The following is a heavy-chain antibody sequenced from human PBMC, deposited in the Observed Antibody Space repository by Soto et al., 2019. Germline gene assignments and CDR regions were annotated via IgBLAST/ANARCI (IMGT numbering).Heavy chain of an antibody. CDR1: GGTFSSSA. J-gene: IGHJ6*02. Sequence: QVQLVQSGAEMKEPGSSVKVSCKTSGGTFSSSAISWLRQAPGQGLEWMGGIIPLFRTPDYAQKFQGRVTIAADESTSTAYMELSSLRSEDTAVYYCARDIDRLQLGGNYYYRLDVWGQGTTIPVSS. D-gene: IGHD4-4*01. CDR3: ARDIDRLQLGGNYYYRLDV. CDR2: IIPLFRTP. V-gene: IGHV1-69*12.